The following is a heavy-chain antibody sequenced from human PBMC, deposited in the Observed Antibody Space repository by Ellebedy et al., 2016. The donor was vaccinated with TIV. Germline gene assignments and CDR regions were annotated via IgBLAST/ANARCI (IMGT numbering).Heavy chain of an antibody. V-gene: IGHV3-23*01. Sequence: GESLKISCAASGFPFSPYAMAWVRQAPGKGLEWVSGIVGSGAEKYADSVKGRLTISRDNSKRTVDLQMRSVRAEDTAVYFCAKDRTSSDGYWVFDSWGQGTMVSVSS. J-gene: IGHJ4*02. CDR1: GFPFSPYA. CDR3: AKDRTSSDGYWVFDS. D-gene: IGHD2-21*02. CDR2: IVGSGA.